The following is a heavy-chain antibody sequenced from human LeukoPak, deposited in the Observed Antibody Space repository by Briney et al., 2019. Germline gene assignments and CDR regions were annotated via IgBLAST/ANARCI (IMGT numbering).Heavy chain of an antibody. J-gene: IGHJ4*02. V-gene: IGHV5-51*01. Sequence: GGSLKISCKGSGYSFTSYWIGWVRQMPGKGLEWMGIIYPGDSDTRYSPSFQGQVTISADKSISTAYLQWSSLKASDTAMYYCARLVGYYYDSSGYYYPGGVDYWGQGTLVTVSS. D-gene: IGHD3-22*01. CDR1: GYSFTSYW. CDR2: IYPGDSDT. CDR3: ARLVGYYYDSSGYYYPGGVDY.